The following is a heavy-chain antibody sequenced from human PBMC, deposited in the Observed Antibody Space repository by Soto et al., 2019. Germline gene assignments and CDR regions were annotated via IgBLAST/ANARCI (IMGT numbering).Heavy chain of an antibody. CDR2: IWYDGSNE. J-gene: IGHJ4*02. CDR3: ARDAIGYFDY. D-gene: IGHD3-10*01. V-gene: IGHV3-33*01. Sequence: GGSLRLSCAASGFTFSSYGMHWVRQAPGKGLEWVAVIWYDGSNEYYADSVKFRFTITRDNSKHTLYLQMNSLRAEDTAVYSCARDAIGYFDYWGQGTLVTVSS. CDR1: GFTFSSYG.